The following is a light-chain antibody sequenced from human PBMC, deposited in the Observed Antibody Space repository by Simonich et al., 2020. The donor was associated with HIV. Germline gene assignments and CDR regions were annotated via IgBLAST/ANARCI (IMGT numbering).Light chain of an antibody. Sequence: SYELIQPPSVPVSPGQTARISCSGDDLPNQYAYWYQQKPGQAPVGVMAKDSERPSGIPERFSGSSSGTTVTLTISGVQAEDEADYYCQSADSSGTHRVFGGGTKLTVL. CDR1: DLPNQY. J-gene: IGLJ2*01. V-gene: IGLV3-25*03. CDR3: QSADSSGTHRV. CDR2: KDS.